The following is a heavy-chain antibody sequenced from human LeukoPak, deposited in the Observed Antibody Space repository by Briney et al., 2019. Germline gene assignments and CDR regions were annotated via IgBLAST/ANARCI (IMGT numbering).Heavy chain of an antibody. V-gene: IGHV3-48*03. CDR1: GFTFSSYE. J-gene: IGHJ4*02. D-gene: IGHD1-1*01. CDR2: ISSSGSTI. Sequence: PGGSLRLSCAASGFTFSSYEMNWVRQAPGKGLEWVSYISSSGSTIYYADSVKGRFTISRDNAKNSLYLQMNSLRAEDTALYYCARDTGTGTTGYFDYWGQGTLVTVSS. CDR3: ARDTGTGTTGYFDY.